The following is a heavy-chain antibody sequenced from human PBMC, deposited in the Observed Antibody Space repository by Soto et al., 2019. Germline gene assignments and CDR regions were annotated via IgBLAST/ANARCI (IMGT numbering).Heavy chain of an antibody. V-gene: IGHV4-31*03. CDR2: IYYNGST. CDR3: ARDAPLWFGELSH. J-gene: IGHJ4*02. CDR1: GGSIRSPNYY. Sequence: QVQLQESGPGLVKPSQTLSLTCTVIGGSIRSPNYYWSWIRQHPGKGLEWIGNIYYNGSTNYTPSLKSRAVISLDTSKNQFSLKFNSVTAADTAVYYCARDAPLWFGELSHWGQGTLVTVSS. D-gene: IGHD3-10*01.